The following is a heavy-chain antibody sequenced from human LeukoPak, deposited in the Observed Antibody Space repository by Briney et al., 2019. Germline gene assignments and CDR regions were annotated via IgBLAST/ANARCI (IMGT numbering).Heavy chain of an antibody. J-gene: IGHJ4*02. Sequence: SETLSLTCTVSGGSISSSSFYWGWIRQPPGKGLEWIGCIYYSGSTYYNPSLKSRVTISVDTSKNQFSLKLSSVTAADTAVYYCAGGSWYFDYWGQGTLVTVSS. CDR3: AGGSWYFDY. V-gene: IGHV4-39*07. D-gene: IGHD6-13*01. CDR1: GGSISSSSFY. CDR2: IYYSGST.